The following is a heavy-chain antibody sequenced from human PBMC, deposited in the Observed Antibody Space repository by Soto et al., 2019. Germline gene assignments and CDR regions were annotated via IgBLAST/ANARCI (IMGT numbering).Heavy chain of an antibody. J-gene: IGHJ6*02. CDR2: TYYRSKWYN. D-gene: IGHD6-19*01. CDR3: ARDILEQWLVYYYYGMDV. Sequence: SLTCAISGDSVSSNSAAWNWIRQSPSRGLEWLGRTYYRSKWYNDYAVSVKSRITINPDTSKNQFSLQLNSVTPEDTAVYYCARDILEQWLVYYYYGMDVWGQGTTVTVSS. V-gene: IGHV6-1*01. CDR1: GDSVSSNSAA.